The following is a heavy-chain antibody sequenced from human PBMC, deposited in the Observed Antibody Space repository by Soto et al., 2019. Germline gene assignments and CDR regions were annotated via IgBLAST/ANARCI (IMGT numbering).Heavy chain of an antibody. CDR2: IIPILGIA. CDR3: ARGWGSRYFDL. Sequence: QVQLVQSGAEVKKPGSSVKVSCKASGGIFSSYTISWVRQAPGQGLEWMGRIIPILGIANYAQKFQGRVTITADKSTSTAYMELSSLRSEDTAVYYCARGWGSRYFDLWDRGTLVTVSS. CDR1: GGIFSSYT. D-gene: IGHD3-16*01. J-gene: IGHJ2*01. V-gene: IGHV1-69*02.